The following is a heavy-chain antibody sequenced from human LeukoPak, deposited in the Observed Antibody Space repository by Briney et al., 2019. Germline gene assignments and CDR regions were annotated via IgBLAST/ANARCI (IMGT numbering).Heavy chain of an antibody. V-gene: IGHV3-23*01. CDR2: ISGSGGST. J-gene: IGHJ4*02. D-gene: IGHD5-18*01. CDR1: GFTFSSYA. Sequence: GGSLRLSCAASGFTFSSYAMSWVRQAPGKGLEWVSAISGSGGSTYYADSVKGRFTISRDNSKNTLYLQINSLRAEDTAVYYCAKIGDSYGQYYFDYWGQGTLVTVSS. CDR3: AKIGDSYGQYYFDY.